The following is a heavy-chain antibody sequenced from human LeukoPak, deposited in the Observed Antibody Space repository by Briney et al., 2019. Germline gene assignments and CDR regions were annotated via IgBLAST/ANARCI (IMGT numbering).Heavy chain of an antibody. V-gene: IGHV3-30*18. J-gene: IGHJ6*02. CDR3: AKVGSYVPYHYYYGMDV. Sequence: GGSLRLSCAASGFTFSSYGMHWVRQAPGKGLEWVAVISYDGSNKYYADSVKGRFTISRDNSKNTLYLQMNSLRAEDTAVYYCAKVGSYVPYHYYYGMDVWGQGTTVTVSS. D-gene: IGHD1-26*01. CDR2: ISYDGSNK. CDR1: GFTFSSYG.